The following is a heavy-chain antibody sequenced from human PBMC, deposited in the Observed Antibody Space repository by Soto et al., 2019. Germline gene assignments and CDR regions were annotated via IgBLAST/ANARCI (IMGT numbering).Heavy chain of an antibody. Sequence: EVQLEESGGGLVKPGGSLRLSCVASGLTINTYSMMWVRQAPGKGLEWVSSISSSSSYIYYADSVKGRFTISRDNAKNSLYLQMHSLGAEDTAVYYCARDLYYYARSGFNYWGQGTLVTVSS. D-gene: IGHD3-22*01. J-gene: IGHJ4*02. CDR2: ISSSSSYI. V-gene: IGHV3-21*01. CDR3: ARDLYYYARSGFNY. CDR1: GLTINTYS.